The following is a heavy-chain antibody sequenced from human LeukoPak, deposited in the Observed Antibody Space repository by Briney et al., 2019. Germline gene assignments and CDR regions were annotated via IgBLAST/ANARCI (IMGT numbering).Heavy chain of an antibody. CDR3: ARDGHYYDSGVYKYPPLFRYFDL. D-gene: IGHD3-22*01. J-gene: IGHJ2*01. CDR1: GGTFSSYA. Sequence: GASVKVSCKASGGTFSSYAISWVRQAPGQGLEWMGGIIPIFGTANYAQKFQGRVTITADESTSTAYMELSSLRSEDTAVYYCARDGHYYDSGVYKYPPLFRYFDLWARATRVTVS. V-gene: IGHV1-69*13. CDR2: IIPIFGTA.